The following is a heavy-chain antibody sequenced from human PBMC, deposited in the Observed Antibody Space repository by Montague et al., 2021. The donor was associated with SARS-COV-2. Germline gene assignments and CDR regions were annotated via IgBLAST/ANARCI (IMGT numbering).Heavy chain of an antibody. V-gene: IGHV4-38-2*02. CDR3: ARGRVTRAGFDY. D-gene: IGHD2-21*02. Sequence: SETLSLTCSVSGYFIGTGYYWGWSRQSPGKGLEWIGSNYLHGNAYYNPSLNSRVTISLDTPNNQFSLRLTSVTTSDTAVYYCARGRVTRAGFDYWGQGTLVTVSS. J-gene: IGHJ4*02. CDR2: NYLHGNA. CDR1: GYFIGTGYY.